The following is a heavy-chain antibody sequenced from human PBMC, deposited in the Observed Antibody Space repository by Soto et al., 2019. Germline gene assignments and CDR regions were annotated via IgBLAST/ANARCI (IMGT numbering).Heavy chain of an antibody. CDR2: AYYSGDT. V-gene: IGHV4-59*01. CDR3: ARDRSTYGGGGTGEVKENWFDP. J-gene: IGHJ5*02. Sequence: QSLPGSGSGGSIGRYYWSWILQPPGKGLEWIGYAYYSGDTGYNPSLQSRVTMAVDTSKNQVSLKLTSVTAADTAVYYCARDRSTYGGGGTGEVKENWFDPWGQRALVTVSS. D-gene: IGHD2-8*01. CDR1: GGSIGRYY.